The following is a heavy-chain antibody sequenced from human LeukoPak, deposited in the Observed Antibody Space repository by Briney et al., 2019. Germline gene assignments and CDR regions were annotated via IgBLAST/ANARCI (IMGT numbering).Heavy chain of an antibody. V-gene: IGHV4-39*01. CDR2: IFYSGST. CDR1: GGSISTSSYY. CDR3: ARHRRYGYSSGWKGEYYFDY. J-gene: IGHJ4*02. D-gene: IGHD6-19*01. Sequence: SETLSLTCTVSGGSISTSSYYWGWVRQPPGKGLEWIGNIFYSGSTYYSPSLKSRVTISVDTSKNQFSLKLSSVTAADTAVYYCARHRRYGYSSGWKGEYYFDYWGQGTLVTVSS.